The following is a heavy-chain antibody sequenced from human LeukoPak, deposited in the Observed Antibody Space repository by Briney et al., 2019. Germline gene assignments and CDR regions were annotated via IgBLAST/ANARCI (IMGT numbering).Heavy chain of an antibody. CDR3: ARDLQQLVYSYYYYYMDV. CDR2: IYATGST. J-gene: IGHJ6*03. V-gene: IGHV4-61*02. CDR1: GGSISSGSYY. Sequence: PSETLSLTCIVSGGSISSGSYYWSWIRQPAGKGLEWIGRIYATGSTNYNPSLKSRVTMSVDTSKNQFSLKLSSVTAADTAVYYCARDLQQLVYSYYYYYMDVWGKGTTVTISS. D-gene: IGHD6-13*01.